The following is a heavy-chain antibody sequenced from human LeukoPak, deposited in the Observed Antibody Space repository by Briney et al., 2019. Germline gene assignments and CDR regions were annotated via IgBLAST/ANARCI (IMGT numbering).Heavy chain of an antibody. CDR2: IDYSGST. D-gene: IGHD1-7*01. Sequence: ETLSLTCTVSGGSISTYYWSWIRQPPAKGLEWIGYIDYSGSTNYNPSLKSRVTISVDTSKNQFSLKLRSVTAADTAVDYCARNYMGYAFDIWGEGTMVTVSS. CDR3: ARNYMGYAFDI. J-gene: IGHJ3*02. CDR1: GGSISTYY. V-gene: IGHV4-59*01.